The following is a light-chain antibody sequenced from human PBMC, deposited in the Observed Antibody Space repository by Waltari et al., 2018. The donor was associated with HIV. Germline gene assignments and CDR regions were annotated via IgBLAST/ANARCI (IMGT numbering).Light chain of an antibody. CDR1: QSVSSSY. CDR3: QQYGSSPRT. CDR2: GAS. V-gene: IGKV3-20*01. J-gene: IGKJ2*02. Sequence: EIVLTQSPGTLSLSPGERATLSCRASQSVSSSYLAWYQQKPGQAPRLLIYGASSRATGIPDRFSGSVSGTDFTLTISRLEPEDFAVYYCQQYGSSPRTFGQGTKLEFK.